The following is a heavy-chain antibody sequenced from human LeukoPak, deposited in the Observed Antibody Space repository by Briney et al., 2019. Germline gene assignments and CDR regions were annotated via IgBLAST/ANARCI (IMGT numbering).Heavy chain of an antibody. CDR3: TRMTTGHDY. V-gene: IGHV4-34*01. J-gene: IGHJ4*02. D-gene: IGHD4-17*01. CDR1: GVSFNDYY. Sequence: SETLSLTCAVSGVSFNDYYWSWVRLTPGKGLEWIGEINHSGYTNDSPSLKSRVTLSIDTSRKQFSLNLRSVTVADTGIYYCTRMTTGHDYWGQGTLVTVSS. CDR2: INHSGYT.